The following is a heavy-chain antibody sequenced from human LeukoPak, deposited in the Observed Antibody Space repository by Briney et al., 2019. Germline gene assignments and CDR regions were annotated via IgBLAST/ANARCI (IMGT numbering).Heavy chain of an antibody. CDR2: ISGSGGST. CDR1: GFTFSSSW. D-gene: IGHD3-10*01. CDR3: ARRPRGVIIKSWFDS. V-gene: IGHV3-23*01. Sequence: GGSLRLSCAASGFTFSSSWMSWVRQAPGKGLEWVSAISGSGGSTYYADSVKGRFTISRDNSKNTLYLQMNSLRVEDTAVYYCARRPRGVIIKSWFDSWGQGTLVTVSS. J-gene: IGHJ5*01.